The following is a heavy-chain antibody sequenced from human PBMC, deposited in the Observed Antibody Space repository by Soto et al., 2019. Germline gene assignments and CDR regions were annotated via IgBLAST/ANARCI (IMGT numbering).Heavy chain of an antibody. CDR3: AKDRGYDFWSGYDAFDI. CDR1: GFTFSSYA. CDR2: ISGSGGST. D-gene: IGHD3-3*01. J-gene: IGHJ3*02. Sequence: GGSLRLSCAASGFTFSSYAMSWVRKAPGKGLEWVSAISGSGGSTYYADSVKGRFTISRDNSKNTLYLQMNSLRAEDTAVYYCAKDRGYDFWSGYDAFDIWGQGTMVTVSS. V-gene: IGHV3-23*01.